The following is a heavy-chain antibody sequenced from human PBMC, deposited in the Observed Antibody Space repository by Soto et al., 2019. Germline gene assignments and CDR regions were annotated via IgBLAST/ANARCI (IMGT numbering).Heavy chain of an antibody. Sequence: ASVKVSGKASGYTFTSYAMHWVRQAPGQRLEWMGWINAGNGNTKYSQKFQGRVTITRDTSASTAYMELSSLRSEDTAVYYCARDKGGYYDTNTFDYWGQGTLVTVSS. D-gene: IGHD3-22*01. CDR1: GYTFTSYA. J-gene: IGHJ4*02. CDR2: INAGNGNT. CDR3: ARDKGGYYDTNTFDY. V-gene: IGHV1-3*01.